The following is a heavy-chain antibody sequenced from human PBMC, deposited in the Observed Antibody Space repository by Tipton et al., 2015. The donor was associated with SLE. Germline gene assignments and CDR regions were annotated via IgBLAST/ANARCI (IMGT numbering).Heavy chain of an antibody. J-gene: IGHJ6*03. D-gene: IGHD5-12*01. CDR3: ARGGLGYSYYYYMDV. CDR2: IYHSGST. CDR1: GGSISSYY. V-gene: IGHV4-59*01. Sequence: LRLSCTVSGGSISSYYWSWIRQPPGEGLEWIGNIYHSGSTNYNPSVKSRVTISVDTSKNQFSLKLSSVTAADTAVYYCARGGLGYSYYYYMDVWGKGTTVTVSS.